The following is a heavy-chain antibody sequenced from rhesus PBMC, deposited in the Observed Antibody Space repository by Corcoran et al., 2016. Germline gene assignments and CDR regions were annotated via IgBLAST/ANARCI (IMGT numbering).Heavy chain of an antibody. CDR3: ATTGTGTIYYGLDS. D-gene: IGHD1-26*01. CDR1: GGSISGYY. J-gene: IGHJ6*01. CDR2: IEGNTAST. V-gene: IGHV4-73*01. Sequence: QVKLQQWGEGLVKPSETLSLTCAVYGGSISGYYWSWIRQPPGKGLEWSGNIEGNTASTHAHPSLKNRVTISQNTSKTRFSLRLSSVTAAGTAVYYCATTGTGTIYYGLDSWGQGVVVTVSS.